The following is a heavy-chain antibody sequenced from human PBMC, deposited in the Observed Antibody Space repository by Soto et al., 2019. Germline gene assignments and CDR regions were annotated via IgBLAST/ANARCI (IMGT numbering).Heavy chain of an antibody. V-gene: IGHV1-69*12. Sequence: QVQLVQSGAEVKKPGSSVKVSCKASGGTFSSYAISWVRQAPGQGLEWMGGIIPIFGTANYAQKFQGRVTSTADESTSTAYMELSSLRSEDTAVYYCARKAYCGGDCYTYYYYGMDVWGQGTTVTVSS. CDR2: IIPIFGTA. J-gene: IGHJ6*02. CDR1: GGTFSSYA. D-gene: IGHD2-21*02. CDR3: ARKAYCGGDCYTYYYYGMDV.